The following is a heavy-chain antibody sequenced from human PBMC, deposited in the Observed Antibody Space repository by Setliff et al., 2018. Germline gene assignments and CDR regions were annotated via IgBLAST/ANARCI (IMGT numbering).Heavy chain of an antibody. J-gene: IGHJ4*02. D-gene: IGHD6-6*01. CDR2: INHRGST. CDR3: ARGRNIAARLLDS. V-gene: IGHV4-34*01. CDR1: GGTFSDYY. Sequence: SETLSLTCAAYGGTFSDYYWTWIRQAPGKGLEWVGEINHRGSTKYNPSLKSRVTISVDTSKDQFSLKVISMTAADTAVYYCARGRNIAARLLDSWGQGALVTVSS.